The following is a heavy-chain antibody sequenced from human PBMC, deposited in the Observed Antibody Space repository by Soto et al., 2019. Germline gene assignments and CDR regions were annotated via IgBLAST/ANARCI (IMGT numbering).Heavy chain of an antibody. CDR2: ISTHNGDT. CDR3: ARSLSLSDYYVDY. CDR1: GYAFTDHG. D-gene: IGHD3-22*01. J-gene: IGHJ4*02. Sequence: QVQLVQSGGEVKKPGASVRVSCKASGYAFTDHGMTWVRQAPGQGLEWMGWISTHNGDTNYAQNLHGRVTMTTDKSTSTAYMELRSLRSDATAVYYCARSLSLSDYYVDYWGQGTLVTVSS. V-gene: IGHV1-18*01.